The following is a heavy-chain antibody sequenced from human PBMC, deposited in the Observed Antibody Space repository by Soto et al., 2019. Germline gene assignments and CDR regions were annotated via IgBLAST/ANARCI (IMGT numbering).Heavy chain of an antibody. CDR2: INGGSSTT. J-gene: IGHJ3*02. CDR3: ARVIMGAMVHAFEI. CDR1: GFTFSSYA. V-gene: IGHV3-23*01. D-gene: IGHD1-26*01. Sequence: EVQLLESGGDLVQPGGSLRLSCAASGFTFSSYAVNWDRQAPGKGLEWVSAINGGSSTTYYADSVKGRFTISRDNSRNTLYLQMNSLRAEDTAIYYCARVIMGAMVHAFEIWGQGTMVAVSS.